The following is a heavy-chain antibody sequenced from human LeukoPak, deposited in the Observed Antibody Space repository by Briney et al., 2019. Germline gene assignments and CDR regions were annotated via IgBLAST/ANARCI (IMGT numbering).Heavy chain of an antibody. V-gene: IGHV4-30-2*01. CDR3: AGSSSSTRYGGYFDY. J-gene: IGHJ4*02. D-gene: IGHD6-13*01. CDR2: IYHSGST. CDR1: GGSISSGGYS. Sequence: SETLSLTCAVSGGSISSGGYSWSWIRQPPGKGLEWIGYIYHSGSTYYNPSLKSRVTISVDRSKNQFSLKLSSVTAADTAVYYCAGSSSSTRYGGYFDYWGQGTLVTVSS.